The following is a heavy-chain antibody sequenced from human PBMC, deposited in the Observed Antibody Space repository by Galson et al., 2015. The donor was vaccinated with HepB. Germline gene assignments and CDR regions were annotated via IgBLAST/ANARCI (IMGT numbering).Heavy chain of an antibody. CDR1: GFTFSDYY. J-gene: IGHJ4*02. CDR3: ARDPWLWGTSSGY. V-gene: IGHV3-11*06. CDR2: ISSSSSYT. D-gene: IGHD1-26*01. Sequence: SLRLSCAASGFTFSDYYMSWIRQAPGKGLEWVSYISSSSSYTNYADSVEGRFTISRGNAKNSLYLQMNSLRAEDTAVYYCARDPWLWGTSSGYWGQGTLVTVSS.